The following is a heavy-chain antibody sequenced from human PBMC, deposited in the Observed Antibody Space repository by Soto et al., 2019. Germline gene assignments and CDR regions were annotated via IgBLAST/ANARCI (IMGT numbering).Heavy chain of an antibody. J-gene: IGHJ4*02. CDR2: ISPASGGT. V-gene: IGHV1-2*02. CDR1: GYTFSGYY. D-gene: IGHD1-7*01. Sequence: QVQLVQSGAEVKKSGASVKVSCKASGYTFSGYYIHWVRQAPGQGPEWMGEISPASGGTKYAQKLQGRVTMTRDTSITTVYMELSDLSPDDTAVYYCGRGRSGELVVFYWGQGTLVTVYS. CDR3: GRGRSGELVVFY.